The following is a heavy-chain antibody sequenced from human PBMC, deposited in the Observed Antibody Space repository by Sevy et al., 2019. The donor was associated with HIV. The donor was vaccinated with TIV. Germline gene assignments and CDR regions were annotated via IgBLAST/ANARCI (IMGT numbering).Heavy chain of an antibody. CDR2: IKQDGSQK. Sequence: GGSLRLSCVASGFTFSDYWMSWVRQAPGKGLEWVANIKQDGSQKYFVDSVKGRFTISRDNAKNSLYLQMDNLRAEDTAVYYGARKVGDMWGQGTMVTVSS. D-gene: IGHD1-26*01. V-gene: IGHV3-7*01. J-gene: IGHJ3*01. CDR1: GFTFSDYW. CDR3: ARKVGDM.